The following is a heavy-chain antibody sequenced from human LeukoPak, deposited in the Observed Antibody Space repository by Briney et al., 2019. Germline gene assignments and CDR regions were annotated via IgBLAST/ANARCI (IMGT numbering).Heavy chain of an antibody. D-gene: IGHD6-6*01. V-gene: IGHV3-64D*06. CDR1: GFTFNRFY. J-gene: IGHJ4*02. CDR2: ISSNGATT. Sequence: GGSLRLSCSASGFTFNRFYLHWVRQAAGKGLEFVSHISSNGATTYYADSVKGRFTISRDNSKNTLYLQMSSLRADDTAVYYCVKDRSIAAPNNDFFDSWGQGALVTVSS. CDR3: VKDRSIAAPNNDFFDS.